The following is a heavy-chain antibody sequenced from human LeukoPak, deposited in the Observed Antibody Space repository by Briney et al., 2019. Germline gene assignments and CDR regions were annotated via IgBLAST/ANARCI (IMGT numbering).Heavy chain of an antibody. CDR1: GGSISSSSYY. CDR3: ARTTEEYYGSGKFRKYYSYYYYMDV. CDR2: IYYSGST. D-gene: IGHD3-10*01. Sequence: SETLSLTCTVSGGSISSSSYYWGWIRQPPGKGLKWIGSIYYSGSTYYNPSLKSRVTISVDTSKNQFSLKLSSVTAADTAVYYCARTTEEYYGSGKFRKYYSYYYYMDVWGKGTTVTVSS. V-gene: IGHV4-39*07. J-gene: IGHJ6*03.